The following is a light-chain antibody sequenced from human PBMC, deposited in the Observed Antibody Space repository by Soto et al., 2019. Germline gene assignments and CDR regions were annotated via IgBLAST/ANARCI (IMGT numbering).Light chain of an antibody. CDR2: DAS. CDR1: QSVSSY. V-gene: IGKV3-11*01. CDR3: QQRSNWPPSNT. Sequence: EIVLTQSPATLSLSPGERATLSCRASQSVSSYLAWYQQNPGQAPRLLIYDASNRTTGIPARFSGSGSGTDFTITISSLEPEDFEVYYCQQRSNWPPSNTFGQGTRLETK. J-gene: IGKJ5*01.